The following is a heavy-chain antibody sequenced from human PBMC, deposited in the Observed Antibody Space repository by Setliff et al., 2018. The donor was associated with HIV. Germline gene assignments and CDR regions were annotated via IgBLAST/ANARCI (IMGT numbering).Heavy chain of an antibody. D-gene: IGHD3-3*01. J-gene: IGHJ6*03. CDR1: GGSISSGSYY. CDR3: ARAIFGIVYYYMDV. CDR2: IYTSGST. V-gene: IGHV4-61*02. Sequence: KASETLSLTCTVSGGSISSGSYYWSRIRQPAGKGLEWIGRIYTSGSTNYNPSLKSRVTISVDTSKNQFSLKLSSVTAADTAVYYCARAIFGIVYYYMDVWGKGTTVTVSS.